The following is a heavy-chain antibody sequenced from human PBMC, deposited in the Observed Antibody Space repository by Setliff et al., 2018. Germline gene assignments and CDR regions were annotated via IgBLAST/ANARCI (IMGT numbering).Heavy chain of an antibody. CDR2: IYPGDSDT. CDR3: VRAGSGIGGDLDY. D-gene: IGHD3-10*01. Sequence: PGESLKIPCSGSGYSFITYRIGWVRQMPGKGLEWMVIIYPGDSDTRYSPSFQGQFTISADKSITTAYLQWSSLKASDTAIYYCVRAGSGIGGDLDYWGQGTLVTVSS. V-gene: IGHV5-51*01. J-gene: IGHJ4*02. CDR1: GYSFITYR.